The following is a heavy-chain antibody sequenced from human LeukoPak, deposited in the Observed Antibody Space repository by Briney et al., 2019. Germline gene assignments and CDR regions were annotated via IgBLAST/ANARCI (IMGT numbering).Heavy chain of an antibody. CDR1: GFAFSNYG. D-gene: IGHD6-19*01. CDR3: AKGSVAGTYNWFGP. Sequence: GGSLRLSCAASGFAFSNYGMSWVRQASGKGLEWVSAVSGSGDSTYYADSVKGRFTISRDNSKDTLYLQMNSLRAEDTAVYYCAKGSVAGTYNWFGPWGQGTLVTVSS. CDR2: VSGSGDST. V-gene: IGHV3-23*01. J-gene: IGHJ5*02.